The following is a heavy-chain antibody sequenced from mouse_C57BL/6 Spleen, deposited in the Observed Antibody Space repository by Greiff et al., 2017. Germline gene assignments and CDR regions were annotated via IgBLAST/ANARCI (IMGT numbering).Heavy chain of an antibody. CDR1: GYTFTSYW. V-gene: IGHV1-50*01. J-gene: IGHJ4*01. CDR2: IDPSDSYT. CDR3: ARGGGTDYAMDY. D-gene: IGHD3-3*01. Sequence: QVQLQQPGAELVKPGASVKLSCKASGYTFTSYWMQWVQQRPGQGLEWIGEIDPSDSYTNYNQKFKGQAPLTVDTSSSTAYMQLSSLTSEDSAVYYCARGGGTDYAMDYWGQGTSVTVSS.